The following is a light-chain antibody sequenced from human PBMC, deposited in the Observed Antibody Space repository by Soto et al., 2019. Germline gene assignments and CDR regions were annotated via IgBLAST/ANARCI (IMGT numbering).Light chain of an antibody. V-gene: IGLV2-14*01. Sequence: QSALTQPACVSVSPGQSITISCTGTSSDVGGYNYVSWYQQHPGKAPKLMIYEVSNRPSGVSNRFSGSKSGNTASLTISGLQAEDEADYYCGSYTSSSTFNYVFGTGTKVTVL. CDR1: SSDVGGYNY. CDR2: EVS. CDR3: GSYTSSSTFNYV. J-gene: IGLJ1*01.